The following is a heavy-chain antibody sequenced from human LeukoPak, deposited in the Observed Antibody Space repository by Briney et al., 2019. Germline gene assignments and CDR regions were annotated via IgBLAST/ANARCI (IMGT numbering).Heavy chain of an antibody. Sequence: GGSLRLSCAATGFTFSSYSMNWVRQAPGEGLGWVSSINSSRSYIYYADSWKGLFTISRDNAKNSLYLQMNSLRAEDTAVYYCARVSGGGSCYGYWGQGTLVTVSS. CDR1: GFTFSSYS. J-gene: IGHJ4*02. CDR3: ARVSGGGSCYGY. V-gene: IGHV3-21*01. D-gene: IGHD2-15*01. CDR2: INSSRSYI.